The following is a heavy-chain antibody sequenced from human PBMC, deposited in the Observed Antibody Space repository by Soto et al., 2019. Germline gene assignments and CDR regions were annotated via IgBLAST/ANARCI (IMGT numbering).Heavy chain of an antibody. V-gene: IGHV5-51*01. D-gene: IGHD2-2*01. CDR1: GYSFTSYW. CDR2: IYPGDSDT. CDR3: ARHFRDIVLVPAAPGYWVGDYYYYYGMDV. J-gene: IGHJ6*02. Sequence: PGESLKISCKGSGYSFTSYWIGWVRQMPGKGLEWMGIIYPGDSDTRYSPSFQGQVTISADKSISTAYLQWSSLKASDTAMYYCARHFRDIVLVPAAPGYWVGDYYYYYGMDVWGQGTTVTVSS.